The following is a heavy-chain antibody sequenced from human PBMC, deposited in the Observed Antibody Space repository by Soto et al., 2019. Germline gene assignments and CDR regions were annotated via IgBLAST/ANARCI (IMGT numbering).Heavy chain of an antibody. CDR3: ARETNEYYDFSSGYYGADYYYDYGMLV. J-gene: IGHJ6*02. CDR1: GFTFSSYW. Sequence: LRLSCAASGFTFSSYWMSWVRQAPGKGLEWVANIKQDGSEKYYVDSVKGRFTISRDNAKNSLYLQMNSLRAEDTAVYYCARETNEYYDFSSGYYGADYYYDYGMLVCGQGTTVTVSS. CDR2: IKQDGSEK. V-gene: IGHV3-7*01. D-gene: IGHD3-3*01.